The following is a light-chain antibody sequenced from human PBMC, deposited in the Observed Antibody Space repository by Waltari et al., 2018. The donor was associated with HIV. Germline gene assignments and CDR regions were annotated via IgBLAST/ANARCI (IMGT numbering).Light chain of an antibody. CDR2: LGS. Sequence: DIVMTQSQLSLPVTPGEPAPIPCRSSQSLLHSNGYNYLDWYLQKPGQSPQLLIYLGSNRASGVPDRFSGSGSGTDFSLKISRVEAEDVGVYYCMQALQTPLTFGGGTKVEIK. CDR1: QSLLHSNGYNY. V-gene: IGKV2-28*01. CDR3: MQALQTPLT. J-gene: IGKJ4*01.